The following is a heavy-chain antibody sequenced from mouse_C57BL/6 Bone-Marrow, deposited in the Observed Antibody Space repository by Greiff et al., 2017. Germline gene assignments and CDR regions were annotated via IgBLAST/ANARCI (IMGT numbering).Heavy chain of an antibody. J-gene: IGHJ4*01. CDR2: IDPENGDT. Sequence: VQLKQSGAELVRPGASVKLSCTASGFNIKDDYMHWVKQRPEQGLEWIGWIDPENGDTEYASKFQGKATITADTSSNTAYLQLSSLTSEDTAVYYCTTNGSSPYAMDYWCQGTSVTVSS. D-gene: IGHD1-1*01. V-gene: IGHV14-4*01. CDR1: GFNIKDDY. CDR3: TTNGSSPYAMDY.